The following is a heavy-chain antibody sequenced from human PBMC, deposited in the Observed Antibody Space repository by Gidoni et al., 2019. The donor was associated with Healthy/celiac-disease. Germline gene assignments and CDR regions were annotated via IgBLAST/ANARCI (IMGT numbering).Heavy chain of an antibody. CDR1: GFTFSSYS. CDR2: ISSSSSTI. CDR3: ARDSSECSSTSCYTGFDY. Sequence: EVQLVESGGGLVQPGGSLRLSCAASGFTFSSYSMNWVRQAPGKGLEWVSYISSSSSTIYYADSVKGRFTISRDNAKNSLYLQMNSLRDEDTAVYYCARDSSECSSTSCYTGFDYWGQGTLVTVSS. J-gene: IGHJ4*02. V-gene: IGHV3-48*02. D-gene: IGHD2-2*02.